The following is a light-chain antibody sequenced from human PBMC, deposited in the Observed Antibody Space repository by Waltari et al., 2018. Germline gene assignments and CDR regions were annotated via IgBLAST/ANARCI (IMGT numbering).Light chain of an antibody. CDR3: HGWDANTVM. CDR2: LDS. J-gene: IGLJ3*02. Sequence: SSVLTQAPSVSVAPGQTATVTCGGDNIGSRSVHWYQQKPGRAPVLVAYLDSDRHPGITERFSGSNSGNAATLSISRVEAGDEADYDCHGWDANTVMFGGGTKLTVL. CDR1: NIGSRS. V-gene: IGLV3-21*02.